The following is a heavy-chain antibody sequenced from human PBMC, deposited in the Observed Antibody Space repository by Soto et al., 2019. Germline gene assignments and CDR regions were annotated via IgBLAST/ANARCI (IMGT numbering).Heavy chain of an antibody. CDR3: ARDHEQQLVLNGGRITWFDP. CDR2: IIPIFGTA. CDR1: GGTFISYA. D-gene: IGHD6-13*01. Sequence: ASVNVSCKASGGTFISYAISWVRQAPGQGLEWMGGIIPIFGTANYGQKFQGRVTITADESTSTAYMELSSLRSEDTAVYYCARDHEQQLVLNGGRITWFDPWGQGTLVTVSS. J-gene: IGHJ5*02. V-gene: IGHV1-69*13.